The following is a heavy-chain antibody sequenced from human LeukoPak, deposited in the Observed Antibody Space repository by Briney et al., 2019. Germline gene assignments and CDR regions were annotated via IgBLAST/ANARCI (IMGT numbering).Heavy chain of an antibody. V-gene: IGHV4-39*01. D-gene: IGHD2-15*01. CDR2: IYYSGST. CDR1: GGSISSSSYY. Sequence: KASETLSLTCTVSGGSISSSSYYWGWIRQPPGKGLEWIGSIYYSGSTYYNPSLESRVPISIDTSKNQFSLDLSSVTAADTAVYYCARRPNGSFDYWGQGTLVTVSS. J-gene: IGHJ4*02. CDR3: ARRPNGSFDY.